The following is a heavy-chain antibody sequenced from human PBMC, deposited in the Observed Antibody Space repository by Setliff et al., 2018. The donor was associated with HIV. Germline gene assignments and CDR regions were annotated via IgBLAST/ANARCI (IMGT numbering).Heavy chain of an antibody. CDR3: TRHLPVYYGSGVSYYFDY. J-gene: IGHJ4*02. CDR2: FANDGST. V-gene: IGHV4-59*08. CDR1: GDAISPYY. Sequence: SETLSLTCSVSGDAISPYYWSWIRQPPGKGLEWIGYFANDGSTNHNPPLKSRLSISVDTSKNEVSLKLTSVTAADTAMYYCTRHLPVYYGSGVSYYFDYWGQGILVTVSS. D-gene: IGHD3-10*01.